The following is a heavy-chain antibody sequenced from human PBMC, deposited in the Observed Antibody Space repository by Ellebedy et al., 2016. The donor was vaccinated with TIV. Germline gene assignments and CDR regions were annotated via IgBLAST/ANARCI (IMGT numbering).Heavy chain of an antibody. V-gene: IGHV2-70*04. CDR3: ARIGYSYGDMDV. CDR1: GFSLSPSGMR. D-gene: IGHD5-18*01. Sequence: SGPTLVKPTQTLTLTCTFSGFSLSPSGMRVSWIRQPPGKALEWLARIDWDDDKFYSTSLKTRLTISKYTSKKQVVLTMTNMDPVDTATYYCARIGYSYGDMDVWGQGTTVTVSS. J-gene: IGHJ6*02. CDR2: IDWDDDK.